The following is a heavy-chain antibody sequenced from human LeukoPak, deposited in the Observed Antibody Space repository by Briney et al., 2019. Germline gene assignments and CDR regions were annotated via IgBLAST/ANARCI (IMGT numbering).Heavy chain of an antibody. J-gene: IGHJ4*02. CDR1: GGSFSGYY. Sequence: KSSETLSLTCAVYGGSFSGYYWSWIRQPPGKGLEWIGEINHSGSTNYHPSLKSRVTISVDTSKNQFSLKLSSVTAADTAVYYCARFYYDSSGYSVDWGQGTLVTVSS. D-gene: IGHD3-22*01. V-gene: IGHV4-34*01. CDR3: ARFYYDSSGYSVD. CDR2: INHSGST.